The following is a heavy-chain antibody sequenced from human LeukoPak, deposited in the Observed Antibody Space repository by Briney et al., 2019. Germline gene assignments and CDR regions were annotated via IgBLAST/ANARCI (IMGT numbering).Heavy chain of an antibody. D-gene: IGHD4-23*01. J-gene: IGHJ4*02. CDR2: INPSGGST. V-gene: IGHV1-46*01. CDR3: ASAPLYGGNSAFAY. CDR1: GYTFPSYY. Sequence: ASVKVSCKASGYTFPSYYMHWVRQAPGQGLEWMGIINPSGGSTSYAQKFQGRVTMTRDTYTRTVYMELSSLRSEDTAVSYCASAPLYGGNSAFAYWGQGTLVTVSP.